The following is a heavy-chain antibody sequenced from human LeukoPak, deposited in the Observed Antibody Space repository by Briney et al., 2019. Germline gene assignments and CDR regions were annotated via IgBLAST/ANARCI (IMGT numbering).Heavy chain of an antibody. CDR1: GFTFSSYW. Sequence: PGGSLRLSCAASGFTFSSYWMSWVRQAPGRGLEWVANKKQDGSEKYYVDSVKGRFTISRDNAKNSLYLQMNSRRAEDTAVYYCARAALEYYDSSGSFDYWGQGTLVTVSS. D-gene: IGHD3-22*01. CDR2: KKQDGSEK. CDR3: ARAALEYYDSSGSFDY. V-gene: IGHV3-7*01. J-gene: IGHJ4*02.